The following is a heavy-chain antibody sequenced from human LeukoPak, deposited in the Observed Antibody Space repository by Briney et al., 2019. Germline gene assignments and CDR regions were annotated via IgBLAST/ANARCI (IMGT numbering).Heavy chain of an antibody. CDR2: INEDGSKK. V-gene: IGHV3-7*01. CDR3: AKTGERDY. D-gene: IGHD7-27*01. J-gene: IGHJ4*02. Sequence: GGSLRLSCAASGFTFTNYGMHWVRQAPGMGLEWVANINEDGSKKFYVDSVKGRFTISRDNAKNSLYLQMNSLRDEDTAVYYCAKTGERDYWGRGTLVTVSS. CDR1: GFTFTNYG.